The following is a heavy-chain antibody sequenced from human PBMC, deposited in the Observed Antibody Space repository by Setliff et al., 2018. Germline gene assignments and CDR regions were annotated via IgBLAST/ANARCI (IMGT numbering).Heavy chain of an antibody. CDR3: ARVGTGSLLDY. Sequence: GASVKVSCKASAYSFTNYGITWVRQAPGQGLEWMGWINTNTGNPSYAQGFTGRFVFSLDTSVSTAYLQINSLEAEDTALYYCARVGTGSLLDYWGQGTLVTVSS. CDR2: INTNTGNP. V-gene: IGHV7-4-1*02. D-gene: IGHD1-1*01. CDR1: AYSFTNYG. J-gene: IGHJ4*02.